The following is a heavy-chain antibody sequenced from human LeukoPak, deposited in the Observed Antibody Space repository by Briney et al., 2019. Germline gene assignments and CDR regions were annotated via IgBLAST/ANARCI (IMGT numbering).Heavy chain of an antibody. CDR2: ISYDGSNK. D-gene: IGHD5-12*01. Sequence: GGSLRLSCAASGFTFSSYGIHWVRQAPGNGLEWVAVISYDGSNKYYADSVKGRFTISRDNSKNTLYLQMNSLRTEDTAVYYCARNPVDIVATRLWFDPWGQGTLVTVSS. CDR3: ARNPVDIVATRLWFDP. V-gene: IGHV3-30*03. CDR1: GFTFSSYG. J-gene: IGHJ5*02.